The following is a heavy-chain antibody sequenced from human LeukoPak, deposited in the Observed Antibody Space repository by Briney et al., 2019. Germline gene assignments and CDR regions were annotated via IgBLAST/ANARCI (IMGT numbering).Heavy chain of an antibody. Sequence: EAGGSLRLSCAASGFTFSSYAMSWVRQAPGKGLEWVSAISGSGGSTYYADSVKGRFTISRDNSKNTLYLQMSSLRAEDTAINYCAKDTLLSFDYWGQGTLVTVSS. CDR3: AKDTLLSFDY. V-gene: IGHV3-23*01. D-gene: IGHD2/OR15-2a*01. CDR1: GFTFSSYA. CDR2: ISGSGGST. J-gene: IGHJ4*02.